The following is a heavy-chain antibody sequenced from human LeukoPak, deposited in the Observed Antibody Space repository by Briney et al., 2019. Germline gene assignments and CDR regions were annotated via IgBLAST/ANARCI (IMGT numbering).Heavy chain of an antibody. Sequence: PSETLSLTCAVSGGSISSSNWWSWVRQPPGKGLEWIGEIYHSGSTNYNPSLKSRVTIAVDTSKNQFSLKLSSVTAADTAVYYCARIAVTDYFDYWGQGTLVTVSS. CDR3: ARIAVTDYFDY. CDR2: IYHSGST. J-gene: IGHJ4*02. CDR1: GGSISSSNW. D-gene: IGHD6-19*01. V-gene: IGHV4-4*02.